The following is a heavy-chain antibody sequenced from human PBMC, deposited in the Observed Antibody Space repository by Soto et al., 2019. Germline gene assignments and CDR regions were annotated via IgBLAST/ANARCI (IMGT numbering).Heavy chain of an antibody. CDR2: INAGNGNT. CDR1: GYTFTSYA. V-gene: IGHV1-3*01. Sequence: ASVKVSCKASGYTFTSYAMHWVRQAPGQRLEWMGWINAGNGNTKYSQKFQGRVTITRDTSASTAYMELSSLRSEDTAAYYCARDTLYDSSGYYYVGYNWFDPWGQGTLVTVS. D-gene: IGHD3-22*01. CDR3: ARDTLYDSSGYYYVGYNWFDP. J-gene: IGHJ5*02.